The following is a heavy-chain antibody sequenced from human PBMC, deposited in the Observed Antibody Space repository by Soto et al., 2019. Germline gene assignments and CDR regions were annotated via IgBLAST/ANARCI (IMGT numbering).Heavy chain of an antibody. CDR3: ARAQWFGDPFDY. V-gene: IGHV2-5*02. CDR2: IYWDDDK. Sequence: QITLKESGPTLVKPTQTLTLTCTFSGFSLNTGGVGMGWIRQSPGKALEWLALIYWDDDKRYSASLQSRLTITKDTSKNQVILTMTNMVTVDTATYFCARAQWFGDPFDYWGQGTLVTVS. J-gene: IGHJ4*02. CDR1: GFSLNTGGVG. D-gene: IGHD3-10*01.